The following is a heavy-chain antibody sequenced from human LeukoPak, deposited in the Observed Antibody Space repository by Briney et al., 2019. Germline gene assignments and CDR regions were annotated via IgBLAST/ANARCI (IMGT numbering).Heavy chain of an antibody. CDR1: GYSISSGYY. CDR2: IYHSGST. V-gene: IGHV4-38-2*02. Sequence: SETLSLTCTVSGYSISSGYYWGWIRQPPGKGLEWIGSIYHSGSTYYNPSLKSRVTISVDTSKNQFSLKLSFVTAADTAVYYCARSYGDYGDIWGQGTMVTVSS. J-gene: IGHJ3*02. D-gene: IGHD4-17*01. CDR3: ARSYGDYGDI.